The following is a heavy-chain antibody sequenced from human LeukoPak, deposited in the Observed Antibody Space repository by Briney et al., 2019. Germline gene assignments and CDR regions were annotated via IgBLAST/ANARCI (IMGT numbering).Heavy chain of an antibody. Sequence: GGSLRLSCAASGFTFSSYEMNWVRQAPGKGLEWVSYISSSGSTIYYADSVKGRFTISRDNAKNSLYLQMNSLRAEDTAVYYCAGLYYDYVWGSRDAFDIWGQGTMVTVSS. V-gene: IGHV3-48*03. CDR1: GFTFSSYE. D-gene: IGHD3-16*01. CDR2: ISSSGSTI. J-gene: IGHJ3*02. CDR3: AGLYYDYVWGSRDAFDI.